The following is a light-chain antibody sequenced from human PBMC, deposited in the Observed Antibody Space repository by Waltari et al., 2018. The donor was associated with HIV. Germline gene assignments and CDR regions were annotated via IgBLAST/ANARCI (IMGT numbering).Light chain of an antibody. CDR1: SSDVRGYNY. CDR3: SSYAGSNNWV. J-gene: IGLJ3*02. Sequence: QSALTQPPSASGSPGQSVTISCTGTSSDVRGYNYVSWYQQHPGKAPQLMIYEVSQRPSGVPNRFSGSKSGNTASLTVSGLQTEDEANYYCSSYAGSNNWVFGGGTNLTVL. CDR2: EVS. V-gene: IGLV2-8*01.